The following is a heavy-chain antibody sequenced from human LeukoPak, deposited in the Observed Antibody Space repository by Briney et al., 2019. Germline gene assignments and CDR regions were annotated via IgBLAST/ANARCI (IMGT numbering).Heavy chain of an antibody. D-gene: IGHD3-22*01. J-gene: IGHJ4*02. Sequence: PGGSLRLSCAASGFTVSSNYMSWVRQAPGKGLEWVSVIYSGGSTYYADSVKGRFTISRDNSKNTLYLQMNSLRAEDTAVYYCARVGDSSGYSFPFDYWGQGTLVTVSS. V-gene: IGHV3-66*01. CDR2: IYSGGST. CDR3: ARVGDSSGYSFPFDY. CDR1: GFTVSSNY.